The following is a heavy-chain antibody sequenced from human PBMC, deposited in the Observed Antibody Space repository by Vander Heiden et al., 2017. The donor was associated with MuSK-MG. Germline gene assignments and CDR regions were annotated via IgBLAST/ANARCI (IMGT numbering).Heavy chain of an antibody. D-gene: IGHD7-27*01. CDR1: GDTVASNRAA. V-gene: IGHV6-1*01. CDR3: AYREWGRGACDI. CDR2: TYYTSKWYN. J-gene: IGHJ3*02. Sequence: QVQLLQSGPRLVKPSQTLSLTCDISGDTVASNRAAWNWIRQSPSRGLEWLGRTYYTSKWYNDYAASVKSRVSINVDTSKNQFSLHLNSVTPDDTAVYYCAYREWGRGACDIWGQGTLRTVSS.